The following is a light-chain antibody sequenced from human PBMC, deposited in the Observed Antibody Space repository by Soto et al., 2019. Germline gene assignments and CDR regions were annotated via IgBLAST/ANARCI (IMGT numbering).Light chain of an antibody. Sequence: ERVVTHSPVTLSVSPGERVTLSCSASQSVSTNLAWYQQKPGQAPRLLIYGASSRATGIPDRFSGSGSGTDFTLTISRLEPEDFAVYYCQQYGSSPETFGQGTKVDIK. J-gene: IGKJ1*01. V-gene: IGKV3-20*01. CDR2: GAS. CDR3: QQYGSSPET. CDR1: QSVSTN.